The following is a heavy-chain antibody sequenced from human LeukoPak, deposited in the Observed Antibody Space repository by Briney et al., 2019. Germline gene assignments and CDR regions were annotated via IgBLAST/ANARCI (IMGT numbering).Heavy chain of an antibody. CDR2: IYYSGST. CDR3: ARVVGAGLDY. D-gene: IGHD2-15*01. Sequence: SDTLSLICTVSGGSISSYYWSWLRQPPGEGLEWIGYIYYSGSTNYNPSLKSRVTISVDTSKNQFSLKLSSVTAADTAVYYCARVVGAGLDYWGQGTLVTVSS. V-gene: IGHV4-59*07. CDR1: GGSISSYY. J-gene: IGHJ4*02.